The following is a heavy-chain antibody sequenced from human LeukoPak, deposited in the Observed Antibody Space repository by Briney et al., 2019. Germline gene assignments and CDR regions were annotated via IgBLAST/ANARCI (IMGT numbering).Heavy chain of an antibody. D-gene: IGHD2-2*01. J-gene: IGHJ6*02. CDR3: AKARDIVVVPAAMCALDV. V-gene: IGHV3-74*01. CDR2: INSDGTST. CDR1: GFTFSSYW. Sequence: GGSLRLSCTASGFTFSSYWMHWVRQAPGKGPVWVSRINSDGTSTTYADSVKGRFTISRDNAKSTLYLQMNSLGAEDTAVYYCAKARDIVVVPAAMCALDVWGQGTTVTVSS.